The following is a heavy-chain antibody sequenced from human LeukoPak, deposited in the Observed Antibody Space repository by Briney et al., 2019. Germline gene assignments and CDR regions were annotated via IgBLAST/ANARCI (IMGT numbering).Heavy chain of an antibody. CDR1: GYTLTEFS. CDR3: ATVRYYDSPGDSDYFDF. D-gene: IGHD3-22*01. J-gene: IGHJ4*02. CDR2: FDPDTVET. V-gene: IGHV1-24*01. Sequence: GASVKVSCRVSGYTLTEFSMHWVWQAPGKGHEWMGGFDPDTVETTNAQKFQGRVTMTEDTSTDTAYMDLSSLRSDDTAVYYCATVRYYDSPGDSDYFDFWGQGTLVTVSS.